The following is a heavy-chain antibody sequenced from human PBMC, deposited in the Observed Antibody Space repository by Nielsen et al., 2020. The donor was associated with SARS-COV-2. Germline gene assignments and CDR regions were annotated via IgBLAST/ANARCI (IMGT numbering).Heavy chain of an antibody. CDR2: ISSSGTNT. Sequence: GESLKISCAASGFTFSDYSMSWVRQAPGKGLEWVSSISSSGTNTYYADSVRGRFTVSRDNSKNTLYLQMNSLRAEDTAVYYCAKEILECSSTSCYRYYYYYGMDVWGQGTTVTVSS. CDR1: GFTFSDYS. CDR3: AKEILECSSTSCYRYYYYYGMDV. V-gene: IGHV3-23*01. D-gene: IGHD2-2*01. J-gene: IGHJ6*02.